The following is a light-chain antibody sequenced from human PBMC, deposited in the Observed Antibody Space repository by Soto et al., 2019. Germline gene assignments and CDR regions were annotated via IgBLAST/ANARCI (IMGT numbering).Light chain of an antibody. V-gene: IGKV3-20*01. CDR1: QSISYT. CDR2: GAS. Sequence: EVGMTQSPATLSVSPGGRATLSCRASQSISYTLAWYQQKPGQAPRLLIHGASNRATGIPDRFSGSGSGTDFTLTISRLEPEDFAVYYCQQYGSSGTFGQVTKVDIK. CDR3: QQYGSSGT. J-gene: IGKJ1*01.